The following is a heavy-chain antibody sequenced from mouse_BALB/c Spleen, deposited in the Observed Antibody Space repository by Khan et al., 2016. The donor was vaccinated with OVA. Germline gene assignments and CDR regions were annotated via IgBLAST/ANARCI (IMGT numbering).Heavy chain of an antibody. CDR3: AREGAYYRSDGWFAY. CDR1: GYTFTSYT. CDR2: ISPSSGYT. J-gene: IGHJ3*01. V-gene: IGHV1-4*01. D-gene: IGHD2-14*01. Sequence: VQLQESGAELARPGASVKMSCKASGYTFTSYTMHWVKQRPGQGLEWIGYISPSSGYTNYNQKFKDKATLTADKSSSKAYKKLRSLTSEDSAVYYCAREGAYYRSDGWFAYWGQGTLVTVSA.